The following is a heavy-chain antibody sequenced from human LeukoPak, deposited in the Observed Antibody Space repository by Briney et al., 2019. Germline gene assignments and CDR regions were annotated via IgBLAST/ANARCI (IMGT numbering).Heavy chain of an antibody. CDR2: ISGSGGST. CDR1: GFAFNSYA. Sequence: GGSLRLSCTASGFAFNSYAMSWVRQAPGKGLEWVSGISGSGGSTFYADSVKGRFTISRDNSKNTLYLQMNSLRAEDTAVYYCAKDRAYYSDSSGYYLVRAYDYWGQGTLVTVSS. J-gene: IGHJ4*02. V-gene: IGHV3-23*01. D-gene: IGHD3-22*01. CDR3: AKDRAYYSDSSGYYLVRAYDY.